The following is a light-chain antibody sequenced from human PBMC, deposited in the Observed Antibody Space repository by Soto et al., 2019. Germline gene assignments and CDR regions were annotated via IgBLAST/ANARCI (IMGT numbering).Light chain of an antibody. CDR3: LQRSIGFT. CDR2: DAS. J-gene: IGKJ3*01. CDR1: QSVSGY. Sequence: EIVLTQSPDTLSLSPGERATLSCRASQSVSGYLGWYQQKPGQAPRLLIYDASNRAYGVPARFRGSGSGTNFTLTIASLEPDDFAVYHCLQRSIGFTFGPGTKVDIK. V-gene: IGKV3-11*01.